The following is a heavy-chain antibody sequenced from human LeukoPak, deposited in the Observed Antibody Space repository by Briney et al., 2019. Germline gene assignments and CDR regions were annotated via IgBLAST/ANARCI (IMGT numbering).Heavy chain of an antibody. V-gene: IGHV2-5*01. CDR3: AHERPTAEYFDY. J-gene: IGHJ4*02. Sequence: SGPTLVNPTQTLTLTCTFSGFSLSTTGVGVGWIRQPPGKAPEWLAVIYWNDLQWYSPSLKSRLTLTKDTSENQVVLTLTNMDPLDTATYYCAHERPTAEYFDYWGQGILVTVSS. CDR1: GFSLSTTGVG. CDR2: IYWNDLQ. D-gene: IGHD2-21*02.